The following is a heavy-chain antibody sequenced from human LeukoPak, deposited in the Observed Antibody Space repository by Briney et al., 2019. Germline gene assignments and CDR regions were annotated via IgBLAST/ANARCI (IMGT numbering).Heavy chain of an antibody. D-gene: IGHD6-13*01. CDR2: IYTSGST. CDR3: ARDLYSSSWYVDYYYYYMDV. Sequence: SETLSLTCTVSGGSISSYYWSWIRQPAGKGLEWIGRIYTSGSTNYNPSLKSRVTMSVDTSKNQFSLKLSSVTAADTAVYYCARDLYSSSWYVDYYYYYMDVWGKGTMVTISS. J-gene: IGHJ6*03. V-gene: IGHV4-4*07. CDR1: GGSISSYY.